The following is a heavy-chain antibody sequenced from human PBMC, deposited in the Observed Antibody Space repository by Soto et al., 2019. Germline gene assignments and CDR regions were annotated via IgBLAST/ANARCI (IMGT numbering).Heavy chain of an antibody. D-gene: IGHD3-22*01. J-gene: IGHJ4*02. CDR2: IQASGST. CDR1: GDSVSSGNYY. V-gene: IGHV4-61*01. CDR3: MRTNSRGHWAAWY. Sequence: KASETLSLTCTVSGDSVSSGNYYWSWIRQPPGKGLEWIGYIQASGSTNYNPSLKSRVYIFVDTSKNQFSLMLTSVTAADTAIYYCMRTNSRGHWAAWYWGQGTLVTVSS.